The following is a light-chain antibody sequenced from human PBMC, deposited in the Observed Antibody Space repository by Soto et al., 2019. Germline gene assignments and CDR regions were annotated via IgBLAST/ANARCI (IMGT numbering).Light chain of an antibody. Sequence: DIQMTQSPSTLSASVGDRVTITCRASQSISSWLAWYQQKPGKAPELLIYQASSLKSGVPSRFSGSGSGTEVTLTISILQPDVFATYYCQQYNNDRTFCQATKVEIK. V-gene: IGKV1-5*03. CDR1: QSISSW. J-gene: IGKJ1*01. CDR3: QQYNNDRT. CDR2: QAS.